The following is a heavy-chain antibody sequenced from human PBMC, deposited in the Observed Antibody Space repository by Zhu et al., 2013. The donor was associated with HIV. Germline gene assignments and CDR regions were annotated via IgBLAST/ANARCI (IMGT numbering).Heavy chain of an antibody. D-gene: IGHD3-9*01. CDR3: ARDPSTRYYTDV. V-gene: IGHV1-2*02. CDR2: INPKNGGT. CDR1: GYTFISYY. J-gene: IGHJ6*03. Sequence: QVQLVQSGAEVKKPGASVKVSCKTSGYTFISYYIHWVRQAPGKGIEWMGWINPKNGGTKMAQTFQGRVIMTRDTSVNTVYMELRSLTSDDTAVYYCARDPSTRYYTDVWGKGTTVIVSS.